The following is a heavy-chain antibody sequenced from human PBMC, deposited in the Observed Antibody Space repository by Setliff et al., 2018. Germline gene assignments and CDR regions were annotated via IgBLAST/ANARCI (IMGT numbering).Heavy chain of an antibody. D-gene: IGHD4-4*01. CDR1: GLTTTHYY. CDR3: TRDYSNYATSVGDFDY. J-gene: IGHJ4*02. CDR2: IRDKANRYTT. Sequence: PGGSRRLSCAASGLTTTHYYMDWVRQAPGKGLEWVGRIRDKANRYTTEYAASVKGRFTISRDDSKSIAYLQMNSLKTEDTAVYYCTRDYSNYATSVGDFDYWGQGTLVTVSS. V-gene: IGHV3-72*01.